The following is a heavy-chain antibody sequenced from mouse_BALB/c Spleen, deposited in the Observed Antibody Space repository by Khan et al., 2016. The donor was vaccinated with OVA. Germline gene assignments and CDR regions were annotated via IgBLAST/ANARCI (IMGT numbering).Heavy chain of an antibody. CDR1: GFNIKDTY. CDR3: AHPPDDPRNFDV. J-gene: IGHJ1*01. Sequence: EVQLQQSGAELVKPGASVKLSCTASGFNIKDTYMHWVKQRPEQGLEWLGRIAPANGNTKYDPKFQDKATITADSSSHISSLQLRSLTSEDTAVYYWAHPPDDPRNFDVGGAGTTVTVSS. V-gene: IGHV14-3*02. D-gene: IGHD2-3*01. CDR2: IAPANGNT.